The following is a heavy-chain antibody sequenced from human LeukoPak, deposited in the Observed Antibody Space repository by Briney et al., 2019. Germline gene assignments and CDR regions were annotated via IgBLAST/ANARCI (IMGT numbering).Heavy chain of an antibody. D-gene: IGHD2-21*01. CDR1: GYTFSIYL. Sequence: ASVKVSCKASGYTFSIYLMHWVRQAPGQGLEWMGWINPYSDDKTYAQKFQGRVTLTRDTSISTVYKELTTLTSDDTALYYCAVAPGDYWGQGTLVSVSA. V-gene: IGHV1-2*02. CDR3: AVAPGDY. J-gene: IGHJ4*02. CDR2: INPYSDDK.